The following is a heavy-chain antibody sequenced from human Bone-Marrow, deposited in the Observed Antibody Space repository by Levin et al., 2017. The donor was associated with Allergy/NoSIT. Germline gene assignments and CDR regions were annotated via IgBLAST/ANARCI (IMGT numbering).Heavy chain of an antibody. D-gene: IGHD6-13*01. CDR1: GYTFTGYY. J-gene: IGHJ5*02. V-gene: IGHV1-2*06. CDR3: ARGRIATIAGWVSLDWFDP. CDR2: INPNNGDT. Sequence: GESLKISCKASGYTFTGYYIHWLRQPPGQGLEWVGRINPNNGDTNYAQNFQGRVSLTRDTSISTAYMHLKSLKFDDTAVYYCARGRIATIAGWVSLDWFDPWGQGTLVTVSS.